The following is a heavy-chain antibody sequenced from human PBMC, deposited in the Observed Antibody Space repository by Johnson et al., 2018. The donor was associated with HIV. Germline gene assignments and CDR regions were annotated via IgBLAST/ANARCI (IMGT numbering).Heavy chain of an antibody. CDR3: ARARTYYYGSGSYYVLDI. Sequence: QLVESGGGVVQPGRSLRLSCAASGFTFSNYAMHWVRQAPGEGLVWVSGISWNSGSRDYVDSVKGRFTISRDNAKNSLYLQMSSLRVEDTAVYYCARARTYYYGSGSYYVLDIWGQGTMVTVSS. CDR1: GFTFSNYA. J-gene: IGHJ3*02. CDR2: ISWNSGSR. D-gene: IGHD3-10*01. V-gene: IGHV3-9*01.